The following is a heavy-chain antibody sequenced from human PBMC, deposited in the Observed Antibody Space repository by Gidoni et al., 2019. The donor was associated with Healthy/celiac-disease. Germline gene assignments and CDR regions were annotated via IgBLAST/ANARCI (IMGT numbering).Heavy chain of an antibody. CDR2: ISGSGGST. V-gene: IGHV3-23*01. J-gene: IGHJ6*02. CDR1: AFTFSSYA. CDR3: AKGVKRSGSYYPPSYYYYYGMDV. D-gene: IGHD1-26*01. Sequence: EVQLLESGGGLVQPGGSLRISAAASAFTFSSYAMSWVRQAPGKGLEWVSAISGSGGSTYYADSVKGRFTISRDNSKNTLYLQMNSLRAEDTAVYYCAKGVKRSGSYYPPSYYYYYGMDVWGQGTTVTVSS.